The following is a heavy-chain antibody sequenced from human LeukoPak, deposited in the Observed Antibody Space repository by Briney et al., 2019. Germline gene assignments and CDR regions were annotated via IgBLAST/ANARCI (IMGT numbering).Heavy chain of an antibody. CDR3: ARSHREYSYGRGPSDDAFDI. V-gene: IGHV4-31*03. J-gene: IGHJ3*02. CDR1: GGSISSGGYY. D-gene: IGHD5-18*01. CDR2: IYYSGST. Sequence: PSQTLSLTCTVSGGSISSGGYYWSWIRQHPGKGLEWIGYIYYSGSTYYNPSLKSRVTISVDTSKNQFSLKLSSVTAADTAVYYCARSHREYSYGRGPSDDAFDIWGQGTLVTVSS.